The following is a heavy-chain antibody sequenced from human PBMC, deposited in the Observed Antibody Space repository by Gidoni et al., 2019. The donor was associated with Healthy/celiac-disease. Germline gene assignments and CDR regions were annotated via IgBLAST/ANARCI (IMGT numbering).Heavy chain of an antibody. CDR3: ARDPDYGSREDYVDY. D-gene: IGHD4-17*01. CDR2: ISYDGSNK. J-gene: IGHJ4*02. Sequence: QVQLVESGGGVVQPGRSRRLSGAASGFTFSRYAMHWVRQAPGKGPEWVAVISYDGSNKYYADSVKGRFTISRDNSKNTLYLQMNSLRAEDTAVYYCARDPDYGSREDYVDYWGQGTLVTVSS. V-gene: IGHV3-30-3*01. CDR1: GFTFSRYA.